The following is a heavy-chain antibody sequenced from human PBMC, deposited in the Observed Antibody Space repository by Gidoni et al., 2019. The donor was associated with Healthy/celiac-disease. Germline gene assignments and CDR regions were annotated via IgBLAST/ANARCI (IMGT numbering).Heavy chain of an antibody. J-gene: IGHJ4*02. CDR3: ARDLAGAVDY. D-gene: IGHD7-27*01. CDR1: GFPFSSYS. CDR2: ISSSSSYI. V-gene: IGHV3-21*01. Sequence: EVQLVESGGGLVKPGGSLRLSCAASGFPFSSYSMNWVRQAPGKGLEWVSSISSSSSYIYYADSVKGRFTISRDNAKNSLYLQMNSLRAEDTAVYYCARDLAGAVDYWGQGTLVTVSS.